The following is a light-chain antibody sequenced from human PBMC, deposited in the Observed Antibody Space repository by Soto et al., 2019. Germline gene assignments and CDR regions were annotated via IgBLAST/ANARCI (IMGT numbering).Light chain of an antibody. V-gene: IGKV3-11*01. Sequence: EIVLTQSPATLSLSPGERATLSCRASQSVRSYLAWYQQKPGQAPRLLIYDASNRATGIPARFSGSGSGTEFTLTISNLEPEDFAVYYCQQRSNWPLTFGGGTKVEIK. J-gene: IGKJ4*01. CDR1: QSVRSY. CDR2: DAS. CDR3: QQRSNWPLT.